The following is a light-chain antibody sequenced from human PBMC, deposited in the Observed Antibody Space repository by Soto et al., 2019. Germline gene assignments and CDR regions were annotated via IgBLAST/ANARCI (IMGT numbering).Light chain of an antibody. J-gene: IGKJ5*01. Sequence: EIVLTQSPATLSLSPGERSTLSCRAIQIVGSFLAWYQQKPCQAPRLLIYYTSIRATGIPARFSGSGSGTDFTLTISSLEPEDFAVYYCQQRNSWPPTFTVGPGTRLEIK. CDR2: YTS. CDR3: QQRNSWPPTFT. V-gene: IGKV3-11*01. CDR1: QIVGSF.